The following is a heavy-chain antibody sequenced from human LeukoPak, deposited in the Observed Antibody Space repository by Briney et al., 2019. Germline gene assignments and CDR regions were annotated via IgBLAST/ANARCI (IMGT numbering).Heavy chain of an antibody. J-gene: IGHJ5*02. CDR2: INHSGST. D-gene: IGHD4-17*01. V-gene: IGHV4-34*01. CDR3: ARSYGDYWFDP. CDR1: GGSFSGYY. Sequence: PSETLSLTCAVYGGSFSGYYWSWIRQPPGKGLEWIGEINHSGSTNYNPSLKSRVTISVDTSKNQFSLKLSSVTAADTAVYYCARSYGDYWFDPWGQGTLDTVSS.